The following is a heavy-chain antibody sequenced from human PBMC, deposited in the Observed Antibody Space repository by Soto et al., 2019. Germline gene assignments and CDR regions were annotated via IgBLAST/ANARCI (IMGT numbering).Heavy chain of an antibody. D-gene: IGHD5-12*01. CDR2: IRDKGRFV. CDR1: GFTFEDLS. Sequence: GGSLRLSCVASGFTFEDLSMHWVRQAPGKGLEWVSGIRDKGRFVGYADSVKGRFTISRDNSKNKLYLQMNSLRAEDTAVYYCARIAVEMATIYFDYWGQGT. CDR3: ARIAVEMATIYFDY. V-gene: IGHV3-9*01. J-gene: IGHJ4*02.